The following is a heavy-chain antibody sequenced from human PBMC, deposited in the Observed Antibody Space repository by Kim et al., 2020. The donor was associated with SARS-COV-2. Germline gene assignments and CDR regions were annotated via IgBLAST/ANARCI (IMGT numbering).Heavy chain of an antibody. CDR1: GFTFSSYS. J-gene: IGHJ4*02. CDR3: ARELYYDSTRPLPFDY. CDR2: ISSSSSTI. Sequence: GGSLRLSCAASGFTFSSYSMNWVRQAPGKGLEWVSYISSSSSTIYYADSVKGRFTISRDNAKNSLYLQMNSLRDEDTAVYYCARELYYDSTRPLPFDYWGQGTLVTVSS. D-gene: IGHD3-22*01. V-gene: IGHV3-48*02.